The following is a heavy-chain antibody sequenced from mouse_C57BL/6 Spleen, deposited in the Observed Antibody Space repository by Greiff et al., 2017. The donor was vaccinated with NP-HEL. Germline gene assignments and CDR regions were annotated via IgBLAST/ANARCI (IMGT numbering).Heavy chain of an antibody. CDR2: ISSGGDYI. D-gene: IGHD2-2*01. CDR3: TSMVTTHYYAMDY. CDR1: GFTFSSYA. Sequence: DVHLVESGEGLVKPGGSLKLSCAASGFTFSSYAMSWVRQTPEKRLEWVAYISSGGDYIYYADTVKGRFTISRDNARNTLYLQMSSLKSEDTAMYYCTSMVTTHYYAMDYWGQGTSVTVSS. J-gene: IGHJ4*01. V-gene: IGHV5-9-1*02.